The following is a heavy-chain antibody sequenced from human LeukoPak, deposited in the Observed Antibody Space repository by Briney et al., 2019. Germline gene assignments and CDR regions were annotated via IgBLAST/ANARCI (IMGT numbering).Heavy chain of an antibody. J-gene: IGHJ4*02. Sequence: GGSLRLSCAAPGFTFSSYSMHWVRQAPGKGLEYVSAITGDGGSTYYVDSVKGRFTISRDNSKNTLYLQMGSLRAEDMAVYYCARARGFSWRADFDYWGQGTLASASS. CDR1: GFTFSSYS. CDR2: ITGDGGST. V-gene: IGHV3-64*02. CDR3: ARARGFSWRADFDY.